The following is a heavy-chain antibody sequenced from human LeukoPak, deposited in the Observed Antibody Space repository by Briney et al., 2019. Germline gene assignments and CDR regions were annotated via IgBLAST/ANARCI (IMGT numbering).Heavy chain of an antibody. Sequence: ASVKVSCKASGYTFISYDINWVRQATGQGLEWMGWMNPNSGITGYAQKFQGRVSMTRNTSINTAYMGLSSLRSEDTAVYYCARGLYYYDSNGRTPYDYWGQGTLVTVSS. CDR1: GYTFISYD. D-gene: IGHD3-22*01. J-gene: IGHJ4*02. V-gene: IGHV1-8*01. CDR3: ARGLYYYDSNGRTPYDY. CDR2: MNPNSGIT.